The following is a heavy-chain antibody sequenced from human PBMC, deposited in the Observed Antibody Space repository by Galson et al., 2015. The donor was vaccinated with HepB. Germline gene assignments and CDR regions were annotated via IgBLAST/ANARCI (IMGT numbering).Heavy chain of an antibody. V-gene: IGHV3-33*03. CDR3: AKEALPDYGGITGFES. Sequence: SLRLSCAVSGFTSSSYAMHWVRQAPGKGLEWVAVIWYDGSNIYYADSVKGRFTISRDTSKNTLYLQMNSLRAEDTAVYYCAKEALPDYGGITGFESWGQGTLVTVSS. D-gene: IGHD4-23*01. J-gene: IGHJ4*02. CDR1: GFTSSSYA. CDR2: IWYDGSNI.